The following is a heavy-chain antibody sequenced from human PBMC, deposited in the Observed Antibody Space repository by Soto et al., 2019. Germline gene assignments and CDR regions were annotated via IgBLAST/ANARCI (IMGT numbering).Heavy chain of an antibody. Sequence: SETLFLTCTVSGGSISSGGYYWSWIRQHPGKGLEWIGYIYYSGSTYYNPSLKSRVTISVDTSKDQFSLKLSSVTAADTAVYYCARGIVVVTATDAFDIWGQGTMVTVS. V-gene: IGHV4-31*03. J-gene: IGHJ3*02. CDR3: ARGIVVVTATDAFDI. CDR2: IYYSGST. D-gene: IGHD2-21*02. CDR1: GGSISSGGYY.